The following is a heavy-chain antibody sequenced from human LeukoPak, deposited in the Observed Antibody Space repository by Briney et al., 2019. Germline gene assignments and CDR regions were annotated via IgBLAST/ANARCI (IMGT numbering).Heavy chain of an antibody. Sequence: VASVKVSCKASGYTFTGYYMHWVRQAPGQGLEWMGWINPNSGGTNYAQKFQGRVTMTRDTSISTAYMELSRLRSDDTAVYYCAREYHSSSWYYYYYYMDVWGKGTTVTISS. CDR3: AREYHSSSWYYYYYYMDV. V-gene: IGHV1-2*02. CDR1: GYTFTGYY. CDR2: INPNSGGT. D-gene: IGHD6-13*01. J-gene: IGHJ6*03.